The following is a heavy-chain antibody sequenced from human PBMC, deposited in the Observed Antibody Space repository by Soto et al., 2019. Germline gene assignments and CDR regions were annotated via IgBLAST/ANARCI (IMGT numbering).Heavy chain of an antibody. D-gene: IGHD6-13*01. CDR2: IYYSGST. V-gene: IGHV4-31*03. CDR1: GGSISSGGYY. J-gene: IGHJ5*02. Sequence: PSETLSLTCTVSGGSISSGGYYWSWIRQHPGKGLEWIGYIYYSGSTYYNPSLKSRVTISVDTSKNQFSLKLSSVTAADTAVYYCARGVVAAAGNWFDLWGQGTLVTVSS. CDR3: ARGVVAAAGNWFDL.